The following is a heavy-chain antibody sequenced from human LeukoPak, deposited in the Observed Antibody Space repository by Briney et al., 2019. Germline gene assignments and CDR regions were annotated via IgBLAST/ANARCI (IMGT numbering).Heavy chain of an antibody. J-gene: IGHJ4*02. V-gene: IGHV4-38-2*01. Sequence: SETLSLTCAVSGYSISSGYYWGWIRQPPGKGVEWIGSIYHSGSTYYNPSLKSRVTISVDTSKNQFSLKLSSVTAADTAVYYCARPLSDDYGDYEDYWGQGTLVTVSS. CDR1: GYSISSGYY. CDR2: IYHSGST. D-gene: IGHD4-17*01. CDR3: ARPLSDDYGDYEDY.